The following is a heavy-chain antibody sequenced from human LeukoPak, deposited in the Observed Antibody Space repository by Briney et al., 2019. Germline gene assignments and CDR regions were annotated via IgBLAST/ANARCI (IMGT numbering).Heavy chain of an antibody. CDR3: AKDHEGGRWDYFDY. Sequence: GGSLRLSCAASGLTFSNYAMSWVRQAPGKGLEWVSTIRSSGGSTNYVDSVKGRFTISRDNSKNTLYLQMNSLRAEDTAVYYCAKDHEGGRWDYFDYWGQGTLVTVSS. D-gene: IGHD3-16*01. V-gene: IGHV3-23*01. CDR1: GLTFSNYA. CDR2: IRSSGGST. J-gene: IGHJ4*02.